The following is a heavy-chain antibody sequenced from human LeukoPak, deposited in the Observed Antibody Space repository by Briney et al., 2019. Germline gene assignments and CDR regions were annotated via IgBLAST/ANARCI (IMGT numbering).Heavy chain of an antibody. D-gene: IGHD4-17*01. CDR3: ARVPLVPVTTHDAFDI. CDR2: IYYSGST. CDR1: GGSISSSSYY. J-gene: IGHJ3*02. V-gene: IGHV4-39*07. Sequence: PSQTLSLTCTVSGGSISSSSYYWGWIRQPPGKGLEWIGSIYYSGSTYYNPSLKSRVTISVDTSKNQFSLKLSSVTAADTAVYYCARVPLVPVTTHDAFDIWGQGTMVTVSS.